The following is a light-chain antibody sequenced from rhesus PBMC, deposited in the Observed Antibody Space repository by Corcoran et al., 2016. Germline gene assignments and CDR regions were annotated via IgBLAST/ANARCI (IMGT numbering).Light chain of an antibody. V-gene: IGKV1-74*01. CDR2: KAS. CDR1: ENVNNY. J-gene: IGKJ2*01. Sequence: DIQMTQSPSSLSASVGDRVTITCRTSENVNNYLNWYQQKPGKAPKLLIYKASTLQSGVPSRFSGSGSGTYYTFTISSLQSEDVATYYCQHNYGTPYSFGQGTKVEIK. CDR3: QHNYGTPYS.